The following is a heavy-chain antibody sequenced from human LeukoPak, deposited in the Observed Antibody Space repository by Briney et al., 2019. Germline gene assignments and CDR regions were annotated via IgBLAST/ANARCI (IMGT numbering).Heavy chain of an antibody. CDR2: ISSSSSYI. Sequence: MSGGSLRLSCAASGFTFSSYSMNWVRQAPGKGLEWVSSISSSSSYIYYADSVKGRFTISRDNAKNSLYLQMNSLRAEDTAVYYCARVGGGRQGYDFWSGCDYWGQGTLVTVSS. J-gene: IGHJ4*02. CDR1: GFTFSSYS. CDR3: ARVGGGRQGYDFWSGCDY. D-gene: IGHD3-3*01. V-gene: IGHV3-21*01.